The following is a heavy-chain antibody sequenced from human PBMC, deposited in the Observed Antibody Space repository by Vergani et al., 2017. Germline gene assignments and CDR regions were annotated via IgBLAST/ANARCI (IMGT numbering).Heavy chain of an antibody. J-gene: IGHJ5*02. Sequence: QVQLVESGGGLVKPGGSLRLSCAASGFTFSDYYMSWIRQAPGKGLEGVSYISSSSSYTNYADSVKGRFTISRENAKNSLYLQMNSLRAEDTAVYYCARVSSALGKYNWFDPWGQGTLVTVSS. D-gene: IGHD1-26*01. V-gene: IGHV3-11*05. CDR2: ISSSSSYT. CDR1: GFTFSDYY. CDR3: ARVSSALGKYNWFDP.